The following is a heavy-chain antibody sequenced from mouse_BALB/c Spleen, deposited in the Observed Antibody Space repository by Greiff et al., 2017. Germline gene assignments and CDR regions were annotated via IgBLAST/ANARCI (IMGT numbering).Heavy chain of an antibody. CDR1: GYTFTSYY. V-gene: IGHV1S56*01. CDR2: IYPGNVNT. Sequence: QVQLQQSGPELVKPGASVRISCKASGYTFTSYYIHWVKQRPGQGLEWIGWIYPGNVNTKYNEKFKGKATLTADKSSSTAYMQLSSLTSEDSAVYFCARAQVTTATPWFAYWGQGTLVTVSA. CDR3: ARAQVTTATPWFAY. D-gene: IGHD1-2*01. J-gene: IGHJ3*01.